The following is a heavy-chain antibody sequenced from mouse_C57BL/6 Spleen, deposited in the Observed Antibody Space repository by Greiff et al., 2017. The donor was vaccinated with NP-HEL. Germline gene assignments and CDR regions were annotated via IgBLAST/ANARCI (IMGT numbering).Heavy chain of an antibody. V-gene: IGHV1-26*01. CDR3: ARLYYAMDY. Sequence: EVQLQQSGPELVKPGASVKISCKASGYTFTDYYMNWVKQSHGKSLEWIGDINPNNGGTSYNQKFKGNATLTVDKSSSTAYMELRSRTSEDSAVYYCARLYYAMDYWGQGTSVTVSS. CDR1: GYTFTDYY. J-gene: IGHJ4*01. CDR2: INPNNGGT.